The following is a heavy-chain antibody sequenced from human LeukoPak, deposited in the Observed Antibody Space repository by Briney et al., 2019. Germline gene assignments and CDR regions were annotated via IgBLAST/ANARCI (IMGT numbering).Heavy chain of an antibody. CDR2: MYYSGTT. CDR1: GGSISSNSYY. Sequence: SETLSLTCTVSGGSISSNSYYWGWIRRPPGKGLEWIGSMYYSGTTFYNPSLKSRVTISIDTSKNHFSLMLSSLTAADTAVYYCARAKPKFSSSWYSDWFDPWGQGTLVTVSS. CDR3: ARAKPKFSSSWYSDWFDP. D-gene: IGHD6-13*01. V-gene: IGHV4-39*07. J-gene: IGHJ5*02.